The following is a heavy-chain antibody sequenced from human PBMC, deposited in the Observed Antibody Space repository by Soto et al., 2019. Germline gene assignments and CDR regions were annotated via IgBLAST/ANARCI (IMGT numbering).Heavy chain of an antibody. CDR2: FIPIFRTL. CDR1: GGIFGSHG. J-gene: IGHJ3*01. Sequence: QVQLIQSEAEVKKPGSSVGVSCTASGGIFGSHGFSWVRQAPGQRLEWVGGFIPIFRTLTYTEKFQARVRIAADKSTNTVYLDLSSLTSEDTAVYYCVRDRRIYYSDPHDEFVASDYEVWGQGTMVSVSS. D-gene: IGHD3-22*01. V-gene: IGHV1-69*06. CDR3: VRDRRIYYSDPHDEFVASDYEV.